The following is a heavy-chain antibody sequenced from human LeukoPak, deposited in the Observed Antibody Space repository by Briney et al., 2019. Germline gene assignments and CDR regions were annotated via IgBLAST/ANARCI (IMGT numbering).Heavy chain of an antibody. CDR3: ARNYGDYPYYFDY. CDR1: GFTFSSYA. V-gene: IGHV3-30-3*01. CDR2: ISYGGSNK. J-gene: IGHJ4*02. D-gene: IGHD4-17*01. Sequence: GGSLRLSCAASGFTFSSYAMHWVRQAPGKGLEWVAVISYGGSNKYYADSVKGRFTISRDNSKNTLYLQMNSLRAEDTAVYYCARNYGDYPYYFDYWGQGTLVTVSS.